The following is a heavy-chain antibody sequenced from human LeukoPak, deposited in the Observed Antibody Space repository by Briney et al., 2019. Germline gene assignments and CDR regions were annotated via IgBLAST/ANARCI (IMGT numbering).Heavy chain of an antibody. CDR1: GGSISSRSYY. CDR2: IYYSGST. D-gene: IGHD6-19*01. J-gene: IGHJ4*02. CDR3: ERRIAVAGTQIDY. V-gene: IGHV4-39*01. Sequence: SETLSLTCTVSGGSISSRSYYWGWIRQPPGKGLEWIGSIYYSGSTYYNPSLKSRVTISVDTSKNQFSLKLSSVTAADTAVYYCERRIAVAGTQIDYWGQGTLVTVSS.